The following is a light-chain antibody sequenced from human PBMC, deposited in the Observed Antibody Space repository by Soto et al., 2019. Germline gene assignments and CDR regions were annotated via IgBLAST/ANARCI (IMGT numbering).Light chain of an antibody. CDR2: EDN. CDR3: QSYDATNQV. CDR1: SGSIASNY. Sequence: NFMLTQPHSVSESPGKTVIISCTRSSGSIASNYVQWYQQRPGSSPTTVIHEDNQRPSGVPDRFSGSIDSSSTSASLTISGLETEDEADYYCQSYDATNQVFGGGTKLTVL. V-gene: IGLV6-57*01. J-gene: IGLJ3*02.